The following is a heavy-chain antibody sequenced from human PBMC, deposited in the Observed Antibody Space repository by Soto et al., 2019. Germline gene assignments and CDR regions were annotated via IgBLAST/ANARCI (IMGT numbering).Heavy chain of an antibody. CDR1: AFTFSSYA. D-gene: IGHD2-21*02. CDR2: VSGSGDST. J-gene: IGHJ4*02. CDR3: AKGRASDCPGCTQDY. Sequence: GGSLRLSCVASAFTFSSYAMSWVRQAPGQGLEWVSAVSGSGDSTYYADSVKGRFTISRDNSKNTLYLQMNSLRAEDTAVYYCAKGRASDCPGCTQDYWGQGTLVTVSS. V-gene: IGHV3-23*01.